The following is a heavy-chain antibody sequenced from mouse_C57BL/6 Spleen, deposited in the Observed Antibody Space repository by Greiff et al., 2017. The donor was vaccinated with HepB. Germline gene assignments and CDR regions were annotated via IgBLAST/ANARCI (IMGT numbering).Heavy chain of an antibody. CDR1: GYTFTSYW. CDR3: AIDYGKPYYFDY. V-gene: IGHV1-74*01. J-gene: IGHJ2*01. CDR2: IHPSDSDT. Sequence: QVHVKQSGAELVKPGASVKVSCKASGYTFTSYWMHWVKQRPGQGLEWIGRIHPSDSDTNYNQKFKGKATLTVDKSSSTAYMQLSSLTSEDSAVYYCAIDYGKPYYFDYWGQGTTLTVSS. D-gene: IGHD1-1*01.